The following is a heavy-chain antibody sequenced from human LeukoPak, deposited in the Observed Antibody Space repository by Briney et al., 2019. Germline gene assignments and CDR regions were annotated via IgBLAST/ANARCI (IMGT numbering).Heavy chain of an antibody. CDR2: IYHSGST. CDR1: GGSISSGDNY. CDR3: ARVTGSGSFDY. J-gene: IGHJ4*02. Sequence: PSETLSLTCTVSGGSISSGDNYWSWIRQPPGKGLEWIGYIYHSGSTYYNPSLKSRVTISVDTSKNQFSLRLTSVTAADTAVYYCARVTGSGSFDYWGQGTLVTVSS. D-gene: IGHD3-10*01. V-gene: IGHV4-30-4*01.